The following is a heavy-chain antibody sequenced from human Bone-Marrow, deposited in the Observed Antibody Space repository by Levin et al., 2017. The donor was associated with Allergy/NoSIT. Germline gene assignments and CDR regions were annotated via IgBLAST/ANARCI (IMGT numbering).Heavy chain of an antibody. V-gene: IGHV3-30*02. D-gene: IGHD2-21*02. CDR1: GISFSTSG. J-gene: IGHJ4*02. CDR2: ILSDGSQS. CDR3: ARDRAGVTLDY. Sequence: GESLKISCAASGISFSTSGMHWVRQAPGKGLEWVTFILSDGSQSYYTDSVKGRFTISRDNPKSTVYLQMNNLRPEDTAIYFCARDRAGVTLDYWGQGTLVTVSS.